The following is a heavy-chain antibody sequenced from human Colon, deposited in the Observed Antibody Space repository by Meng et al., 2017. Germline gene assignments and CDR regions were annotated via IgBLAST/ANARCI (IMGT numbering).Heavy chain of an antibody. CDR3: AISPYSGSALPFFDY. Sequence: QVQRHLSGPVRVNPSPALALTCTVAGDSFNSPDYYRCWFRQPPEKGLGGIGYIYYSGSTYYNPSLKIRVSISRDTSNKQFSLKLTSVTAADTAVYYCAISPYSGSALPFFDYWGQGSLVTVSS. V-gene: IGHV4-30-4*01. J-gene: IGHJ4*02. CDR1: GDSFNSPDYY. CDR2: IYYSGST. D-gene: IGHD1-26*01.